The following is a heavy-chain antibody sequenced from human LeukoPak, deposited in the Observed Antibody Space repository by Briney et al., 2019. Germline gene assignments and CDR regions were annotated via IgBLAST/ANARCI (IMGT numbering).Heavy chain of an antibody. CDR3: AKGLHYYDSSGYYYFDY. Sequence: GGSLRLSCAASGFTFDDYAMHWVRQAPGKGLEWVSGISWNSGSIGYADSVKGRFTISRDNAKNSLYLQMNSLRAEDTALYYCAKGLHYYDSSGYYYFDYWGQGTLVTVSS. V-gene: IGHV3-9*01. J-gene: IGHJ4*02. D-gene: IGHD3-22*01. CDR1: GFTFDDYA. CDR2: ISWNSGSI.